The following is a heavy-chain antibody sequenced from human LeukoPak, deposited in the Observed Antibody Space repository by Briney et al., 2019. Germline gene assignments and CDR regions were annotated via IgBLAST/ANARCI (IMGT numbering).Heavy chain of an antibody. D-gene: IGHD2-21*02. CDR1: GGTFSSCA. Sequence: SVKVSCKASGGTFSSCAISWVGQARGQGLEWMGGIIPIFGTANYAQKFQGRVTITTDESTSTAYMELSSLRSEDTAVYYCARGLCGDCYSPLHYWGQGTLVTVSS. V-gene: IGHV1-69*05. CDR2: IIPIFGTA. J-gene: IGHJ4*02. CDR3: ARGLCGDCYSPLHY.